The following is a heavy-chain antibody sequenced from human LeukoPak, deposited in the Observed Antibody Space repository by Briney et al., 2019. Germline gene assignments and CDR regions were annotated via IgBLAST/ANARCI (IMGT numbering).Heavy chain of an antibody. Sequence: SETLSLTCTVSGGSISSYYWSWIRQPPGKGLEWIGYIYYSGSTNYNPSLKSRVTISVDTSKNQFSLKLSSVTAADTAVYYCARAAKWFDPWGQGTLVTVSS. V-gene: IGHV4-59*08. CDR3: ARAAKWFDP. CDR2: IYYSGST. D-gene: IGHD6-25*01. J-gene: IGHJ5*02. CDR1: GGSISSYY.